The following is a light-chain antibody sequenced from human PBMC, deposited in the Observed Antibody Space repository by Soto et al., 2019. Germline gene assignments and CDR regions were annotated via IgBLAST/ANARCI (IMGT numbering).Light chain of an antibody. CDR2: EAT. Sequence: QSALTQPASVSGSPGQSITISCTGTSSDVGTYDLVSWYQHHPGAAPKLIIYEATRRPSGISNRFSGSKSGNTASLTISGLQAEDEADYYCSSFTSKSTLIFGGGTKLTVL. CDR3: SSFTSKSTLI. CDR1: SSDVGTYDL. J-gene: IGLJ2*01. V-gene: IGLV2-14*02.